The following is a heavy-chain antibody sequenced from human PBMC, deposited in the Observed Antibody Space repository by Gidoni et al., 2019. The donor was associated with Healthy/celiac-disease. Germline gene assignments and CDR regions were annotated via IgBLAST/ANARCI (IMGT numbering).Heavy chain of an antibody. Sequence: EVQLLESGGGLVQPGGSLRLSCAASGFTFSSYAMGWVRQAPGKGLELVSAISGSGGSTYYADSVKGRFTISRDNSKNTLYLQMNSLRAEDTAVYYCAKPRRSGYSGYAAQPYFDYWGQGTLVTVSS. CDR3: AKPRRSGYSGYAAQPYFDY. CDR2: ISGSGGST. D-gene: IGHD5-12*01. CDR1: GFTFSSYA. V-gene: IGHV3-23*01. J-gene: IGHJ4*02.